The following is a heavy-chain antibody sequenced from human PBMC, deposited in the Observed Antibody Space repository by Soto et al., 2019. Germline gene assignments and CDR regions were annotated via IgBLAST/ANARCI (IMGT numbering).Heavy chain of an antibody. CDR2: IYHTGNA. J-gene: IGHJ4*02. V-gene: IGHV4-39*01. CDR1: GDSISNSRFY. CDR3: ARHFSVDYFDY. Sequence: SETLSLTCGVSGDSISNSRFYWAWIRQPPGEGLEWIGSIYHTGNAYYNPSLKSRVTISVDTSKNQFSLKVTSVTAADTALYYCARHFSVDYFDYWGQGALVTVSS.